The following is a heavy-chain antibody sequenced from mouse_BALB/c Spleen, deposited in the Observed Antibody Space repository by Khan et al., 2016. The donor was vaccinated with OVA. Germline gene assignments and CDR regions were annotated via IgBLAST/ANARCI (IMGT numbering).Heavy chain of an antibody. CDR3: APACYGNYYRYFDV. CDR1: GYTFTSYW. V-gene: IGHV1-7*01. D-gene: IGHD2-10*01. J-gene: IGHJ1*01. Sequence: QVQLQQSGAELAKPGASVKMSCKASGYTFTSYWMHWVKQRPGQGLEWIGYINPSTGYTEYNQKFKDKATLTADKSSSTAYMQLSSLTSEDSAVYYCAPACYGNYYRYFDVWGAGTTVTVSS. CDR2: INPSTGYT.